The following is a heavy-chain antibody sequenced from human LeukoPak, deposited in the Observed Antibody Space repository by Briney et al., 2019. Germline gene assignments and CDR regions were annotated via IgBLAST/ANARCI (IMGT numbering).Heavy chain of an antibody. J-gene: IGHJ4*02. V-gene: IGHV3-21*01. D-gene: IGHD2-15*01. CDR1: GFTFSSYS. CDR3: ARDQGRYCSGGSCSLFDY. CDR2: ISGSSSYI. Sequence: GGSLRLSCAASGFTFSSYSMNWVREAPGKGLEWVSSISGSSSYIYYADSLKGRFTISRHNAKNSLYLQMNSLRAEDTAVYYCARDQGRYCSGGSCSLFDYWGQGTLVTVSS.